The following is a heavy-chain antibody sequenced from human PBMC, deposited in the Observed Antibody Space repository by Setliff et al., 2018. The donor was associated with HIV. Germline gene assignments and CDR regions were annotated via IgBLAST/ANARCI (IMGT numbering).Heavy chain of an antibody. CDR1: GFTFDDYA. CDR2: ISGSGTTT. CDR3: AKVMTLWFGASDS. J-gene: IGHJ4*02. Sequence: PGGSLRLSCAASGFTFDDYAVTWVRQAPGKGLDYVSAISGSGTTTYYADSVRGRFTISRDNSTNTVYLQMHSLRAEDTALCYCAKVMTLWFGASDSWGQGTRVTVSS. D-gene: IGHD3-10*01. V-gene: IGHV3-23*01.